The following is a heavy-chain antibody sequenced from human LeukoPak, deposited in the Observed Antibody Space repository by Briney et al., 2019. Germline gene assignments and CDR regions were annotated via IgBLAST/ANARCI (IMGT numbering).Heavy chain of an antibody. V-gene: IGHV3-7*01. CDR3: AKLAKYFYGSETYYFFEH. D-gene: IGHD3-10*01. Sequence: PGGSLRLSCAASGFTFSSYWMSWVRQAPGKGLEWVANIKQDRSEKYYVDSVKGRFTISRDNAKNSLYLQMNSLRVEDTAVYYCAKLAKYFYGSETYYFFEHWGQGTPVTASS. J-gene: IGHJ4*02. CDR1: GFTFSSYW. CDR2: IKQDRSEK.